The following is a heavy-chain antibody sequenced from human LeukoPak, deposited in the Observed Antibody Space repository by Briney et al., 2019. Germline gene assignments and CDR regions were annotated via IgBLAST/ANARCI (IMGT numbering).Heavy chain of an antibody. CDR3: ARFARLSPDGDY. J-gene: IGHJ4*02. CDR1: GYTFTGYY. CDR2: INPNSGGT. D-gene: IGHD3-16*02. V-gene: IGHV1-2*06. Sequence: QVELAQAGGEVKKPGASVKVSCKASGYTFTGYYMHWVRQAPGQGLEWMGRINPNSGGTNYAQKFQGRVTMTRDTFISTAYIELRRLRSYGTAVDYCARFARLSPDGDYWGQGTLVTVSS.